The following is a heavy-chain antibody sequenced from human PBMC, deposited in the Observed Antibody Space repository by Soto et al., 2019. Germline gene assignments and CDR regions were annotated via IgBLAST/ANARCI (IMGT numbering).Heavy chain of an antibody. CDR2: KSQDGSVI. J-gene: IGHJ1*01. CDR1: EITVNTYG. CDR3: AVPLNEAASITGEI. V-gene: IGHV3-7*01. Sequence: HPGCSPRLCGASGEITVNTYGMSWVRKDPGKGLEWVANKSQDGSVIYYLDSVRGRFTISRDNAKNPLYRQMYSLRVEDTAVYFCAVPLNEAASITGEIWGKETLVTSPQ. D-gene: IGHD2-8*02.